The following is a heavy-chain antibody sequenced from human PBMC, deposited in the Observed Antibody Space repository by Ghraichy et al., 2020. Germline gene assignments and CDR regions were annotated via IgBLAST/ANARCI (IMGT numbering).Heavy chain of an antibody. Sequence: ASVKVSCKVSGYTLTELSIHWVRQAPGKGLEWMGGFDPEDGETIYAQKFQGRVTMTEDTSTDTAYMELSSLRSEDTAVYYCATAGPERGASSWSLEPARGSYYYYGMDVWGQGTTVTVSS. CDR1: GYTLTELS. J-gene: IGHJ6*02. CDR2: FDPEDGET. CDR3: ATAGPERGASSWSLEPARGSYYYYGMDV. D-gene: IGHD6-13*01. V-gene: IGHV1-24*01.